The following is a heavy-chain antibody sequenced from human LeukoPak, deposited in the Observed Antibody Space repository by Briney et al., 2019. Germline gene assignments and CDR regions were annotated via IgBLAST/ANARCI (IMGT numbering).Heavy chain of an antibody. Sequence: GGSLRLSCAASGFTFSSYSMHWVRQAPGKGLEWVAVISYDGSNKYYADSVKGRFTISRDNSKNTLYLQMNSLRAEDTAVYYCARDRGYSGYGPVDYWGQGTLVTVSS. D-gene: IGHD5-12*01. CDR2: ISYDGSNK. CDR1: GFTFSSYS. J-gene: IGHJ4*02. V-gene: IGHV3-30*03. CDR3: ARDRGYSGYGPVDY.